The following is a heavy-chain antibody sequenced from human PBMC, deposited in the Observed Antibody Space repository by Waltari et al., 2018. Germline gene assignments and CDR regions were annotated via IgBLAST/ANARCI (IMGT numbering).Heavy chain of an antibody. D-gene: IGHD3-9*01. CDR3: ARGGYFDWLLLD. V-gene: IGHV1-18*04. Sequence: QVHLVQSGAEVKKPGASVKVSCKASGYSITNYDIYWVRQAPGQGLEWLGWVSVHNDKTKYAQKLQGRVTMTTDTSTNTAYMELRSLRSDDTAVYYCARGGYFDWLLLDWGQGTPVTVSS. CDR2: VSVHNDKT. CDR1: GYSITNYD. J-gene: IGHJ4*02.